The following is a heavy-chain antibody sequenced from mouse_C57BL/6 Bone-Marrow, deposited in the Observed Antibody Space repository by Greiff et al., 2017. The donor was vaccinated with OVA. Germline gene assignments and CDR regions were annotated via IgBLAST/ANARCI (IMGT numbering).Heavy chain of an antibody. D-gene: IGHD2-4*01. CDR2: ILPGSGST. CDR3: TRDYDYWYFDV. Sequence: LQESGAELMKPGASVKLSCTATGYTFTGYWIEWVKQRPGHGLAWLGEILPGSGSTKYNAKFNGKATFTADTSTNTAYKQLSSLTTEDSASYCCTRDYDYWYFDVWGTGTTVTVSS. V-gene: IGHV1-9*01. CDR1: GYTFTGYW. J-gene: IGHJ1*03.